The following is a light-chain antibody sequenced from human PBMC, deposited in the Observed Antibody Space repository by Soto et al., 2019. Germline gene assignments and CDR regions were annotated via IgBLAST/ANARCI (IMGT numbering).Light chain of an antibody. CDR1: QSVYSN. CDR3: QQYGSSLWT. CDR2: GAS. J-gene: IGKJ1*01. Sequence: ESVLTQSPATLSVSPGERATLSCRASQSVYSNLAWYQEKPGQAPRLLIYGASTRATGIAARFSGSGSGTDFTLTISRLEPEDFAVYYCQQYGSSLWTFGQGTKVDI. V-gene: IGKV3-20*01.